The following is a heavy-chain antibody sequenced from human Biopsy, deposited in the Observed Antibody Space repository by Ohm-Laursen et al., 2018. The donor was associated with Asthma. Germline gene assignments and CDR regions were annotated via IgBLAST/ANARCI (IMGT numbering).Heavy chain of an antibody. D-gene: IGHD6-13*01. CDR2: ILFDGRKI. J-gene: IGHJ4*02. CDR3: AKDRVAGRSYYFDY. CDR1: GFNFHNHG. Sequence: SLRLSCAASGFNFHNHGVNWVLRAPGKGWERVAQILFDGRKINYPDSVKGRFTISRDNSKNMVYLQMNSLRTEDTAVYYCAKDRVAGRSYYFDYWGQGSLVSVSS. V-gene: IGHV3-30*18.